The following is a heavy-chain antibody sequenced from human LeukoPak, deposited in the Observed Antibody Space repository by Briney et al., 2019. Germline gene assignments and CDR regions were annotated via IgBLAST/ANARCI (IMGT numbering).Heavy chain of an antibody. CDR1: GFIFSSYW. J-gene: IGHJ4*02. Sequence: PGGSLRLSCAASGFIFSSYWMSWVRQAPGKGLEWVANIKQDGSEKYYVDSVKGRFTMSRDNAKNSLYLQMNSLRAEDTAVYYCARAPWIQLWSYYFDYWGQGTLVTVSS. D-gene: IGHD5-18*01. V-gene: IGHV3-7*01. CDR3: ARAPWIQLWSYYFDY. CDR2: IKQDGSEK.